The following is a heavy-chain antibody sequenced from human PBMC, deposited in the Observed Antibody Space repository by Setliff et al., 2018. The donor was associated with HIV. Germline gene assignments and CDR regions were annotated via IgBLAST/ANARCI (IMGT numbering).Heavy chain of an antibody. Sequence: SETLSLTCTVSGDSISNGGFHWTWIRQHPGKGLEWIGYIYYTGNTYYNLSLKSRVTMSVDTSKNQFSLKLNSVTAADTAVYYCAREIKIPPQGALDYWGQGILVTVTS. CDR2: IYYTGNT. CDR3: AREIKIPPQGALDY. D-gene: IGHD2-2*01. CDR1: GDSISNGGFH. V-gene: IGHV4-31*03. J-gene: IGHJ4*02.